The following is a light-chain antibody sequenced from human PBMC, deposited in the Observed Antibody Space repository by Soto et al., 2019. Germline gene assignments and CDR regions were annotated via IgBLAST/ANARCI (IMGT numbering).Light chain of an antibody. J-gene: IGKJ2*01. Sequence: EIVMTQSPATLSVSPGERVTLSCRASESLSTYLAWYQQTPGQAPRLLIYGPSTKSTGIAARFSGSGSATDFTLPISTLRSEDFAVYYCQSYKDWPFTFGQGTKLEI. V-gene: IGKV3-15*01. CDR1: ESLSTY. CDR3: QSYKDWPFT. CDR2: GPS.